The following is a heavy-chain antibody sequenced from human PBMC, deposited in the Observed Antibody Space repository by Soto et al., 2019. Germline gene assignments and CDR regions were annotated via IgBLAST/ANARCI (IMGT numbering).Heavy chain of an antibody. CDR2: IRSKANSYAT. J-gene: IGHJ6*02. CDR1: GFTFSGSA. CDR3: TRSQRLGYCSSTSCAYYYGMGV. D-gene: IGHD2-2*01. Sequence: GGSLRLSCAASGFTFSGSAMHWVRQASGKGLEWVGRIRSKANSYATAYAASVKGRFTISRDDSKNTAYLQMNSLKTEDTAVYDSTRSQRLGYCSSTSCAYYYGMGVWGQGTTVTVSS. V-gene: IGHV3-73*01.